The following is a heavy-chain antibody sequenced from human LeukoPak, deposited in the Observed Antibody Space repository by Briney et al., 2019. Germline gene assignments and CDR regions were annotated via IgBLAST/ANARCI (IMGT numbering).Heavy chain of an antibody. D-gene: IGHD3-9*01. V-gene: IGHV3-30*02. CDR3: ATAPYYDILTGSQTDY. CDR1: GFTFSSYG. CDR2: IRYDGSNK. J-gene: IGHJ4*02. Sequence: GGSLRLSCAASGFTFSSYGMHWVRQAPGKGLEWVAFIRYDGSNKYYADSVKGRFTISRDNSKNTLYLQMNSLRAEDTAVYYCATAPYYDILTGSQTDYWGQGTLVTVSS.